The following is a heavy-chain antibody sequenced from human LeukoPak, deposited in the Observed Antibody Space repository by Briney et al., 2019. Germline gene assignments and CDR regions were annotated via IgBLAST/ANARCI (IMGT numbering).Heavy chain of an antibody. D-gene: IGHD4-17*01. V-gene: IGHV3-33*06. CDR1: GFTFSSYG. J-gene: IGHJ4*02. CDR3: AKDGSDYDIDY. Sequence: GGSLRLSCAASGFTFSSYGMHWVRQAPGKGLEWVALIWYDGSNKYYADSVKGRFTISRDNSKNTLYLQMNSLRTEDTALSYCAKDGSDYDIDYWGQGTLVTVTS. CDR2: IWYDGSNK.